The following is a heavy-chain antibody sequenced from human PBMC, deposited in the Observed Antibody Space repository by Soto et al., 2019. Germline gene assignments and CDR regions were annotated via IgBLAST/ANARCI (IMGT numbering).Heavy chain of an antibody. CDR2: IDPSDSHT. J-gene: IGHJ4*02. V-gene: IGHV5-10-1*01. CDR3: ARLNDY. CDR1: GYTFTTYW. Sequence: GESLKISCKGSGYTFTTYWISWVRQMPGKGLEWMGRIDPSDSHTNYSPSFQGHVAISADKSINTAYLQWDTLKASDTAIYYCARLNDYWGQGTLVTVSS.